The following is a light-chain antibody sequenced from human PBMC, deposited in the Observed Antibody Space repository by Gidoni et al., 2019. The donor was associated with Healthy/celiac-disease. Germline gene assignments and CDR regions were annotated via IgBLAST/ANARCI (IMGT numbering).Light chain of an antibody. CDR2: AAS. CDR3: QQSYSTPPT. Sequence: DIQMTQSPSSLSASVGDRVSITCRASQSISSYLNWYQQKPGKAPKLLIYAASSLQRGVPSRFSGRGSGTDFTLTISSLQTEDFATYYCQQSYSTPPTFGQGTRLEIK. CDR1: QSISSY. V-gene: IGKV1-39*01. J-gene: IGKJ5*01.